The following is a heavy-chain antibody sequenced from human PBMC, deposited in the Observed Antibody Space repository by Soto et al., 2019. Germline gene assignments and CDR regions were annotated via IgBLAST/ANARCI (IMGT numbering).Heavy chain of an antibody. Sequence: LRLSCAASGFMFSSYAINWVRQTPGKGLELVSAINSGGDYTYYTESVRGRFTISRDNSINTLYLQMRSLRAEDTAIYYCAHPRGYGVFDAVDIWGQGTMVTVSS. D-gene: IGHD4-17*01. CDR1: GFMFSSYA. CDR3: AHPRGYGVFDAVDI. J-gene: IGHJ3*02. V-gene: IGHV3-23*01. CDR2: INSGGDYT.